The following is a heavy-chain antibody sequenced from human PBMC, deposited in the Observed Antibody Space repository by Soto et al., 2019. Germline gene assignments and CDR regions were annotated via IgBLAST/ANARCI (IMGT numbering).Heavy chain of an antibody. J-gene: IGHJ6*02. Sequence: SETLSLTCTVSGGSISSSSYYWGWIRQPPGKGLEWIGSIYYSGSTYYKPSLKSRVTVSVETSKNQFSLKLRSVTAADPAVYYCAGYYYDFWSGSLHTSGMDVWGQGTTAT. CDR1: GGSISSSSYY. V-gene: IGHV4-39*01. CDR3: AGYYYDFWSGSLHTSGMDV. D-gene: IGHD3-3*01. CDR2: IYYSGST.